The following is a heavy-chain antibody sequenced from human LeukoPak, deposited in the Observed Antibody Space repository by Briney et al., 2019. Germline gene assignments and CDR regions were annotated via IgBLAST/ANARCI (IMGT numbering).Heavy chain of an antibody. CDR2: IIPILGIA. Sequence: ASVKVSCKASGGTFSSYAISWVRQAPGQGLEWMGRIIPILGIANYAQKFQGRVTITADKSTSTAYMELSSLRSEDTAVYYCARAAWDDILTGYYKEEDYFDYWGQGTLVTVSS. V-gene: IGHV1-69*04. J-gene: IGHJ4*02. CDR3: ARAAWDDILTGYYKEEDYFDY. D-gene: IGHD3-9*01. CDR1: GGTFSSYA.